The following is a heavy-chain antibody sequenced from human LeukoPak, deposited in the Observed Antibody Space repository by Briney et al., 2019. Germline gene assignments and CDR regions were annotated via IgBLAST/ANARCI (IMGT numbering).Heavy chain of an antibody. CDR1: GFTFSSYS. CDR3: ARVLHPYGMDV. D-gene: IGHD3-3*01. J-gene: IGHJ6*02. V-gene: IGHV3-21*01. Sequence: GGSLRLSCAASGFTFSSYSMNWVRQAPGKGLEWVSSISSSSSYIYYADSVKGRSTISRDNAKNSLYLQMNSLRAEDTAVYYCARVLHPYGMDVWGQGTTVTVSS. CDR2: ISSSSSYI.